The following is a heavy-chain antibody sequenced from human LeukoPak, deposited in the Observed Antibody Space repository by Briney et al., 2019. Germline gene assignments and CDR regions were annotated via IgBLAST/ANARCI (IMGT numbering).Heavy chain of an antibody. CDR2: ISYDGSNK. V-gene: IGHV3-30-3*01. CDR1: GFTFSSYA. J-gene: IGHJ4*02. Sequence: PGRSLRLSCAASGFTFSSYAMHWVRQAPGKGLEWVAVISYDGSNKYYADSVRGRFTISRDNSKNTLYLQMNSLRAEDTAVYYCARVSGLRLGELSWDFDYWGQGTLVTVSS. CDR3: ARVSGLRLGELSWDFDY. D-gene: IGHD3-16*02.